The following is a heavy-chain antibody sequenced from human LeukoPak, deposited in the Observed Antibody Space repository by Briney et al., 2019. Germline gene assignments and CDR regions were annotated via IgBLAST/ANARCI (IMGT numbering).Heavy chain of an antibody. Sequence: GGSLRLSCAASGFTFSGYWMSWVRQAPGKGLEWVANIKQDGSQKYYVDSVKGRFTISRDNAKNSLYLQMNSLRAEDTAVYYCAGQDYSNFDYWGQGTLVTVSS. CDR3: AGQDYSNFDY. D-gene: IGHD4-11*01. V-gene: IGHV3-7*01. CDR2: IKQDGSQK. J-gene: IGHJ4*02. CDR1: GFTFSGYW.